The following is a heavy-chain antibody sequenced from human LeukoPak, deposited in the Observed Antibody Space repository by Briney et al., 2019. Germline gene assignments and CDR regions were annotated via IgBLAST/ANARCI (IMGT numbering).Heavy chain of an antibody. CDR1: VDSLSSNSAA. CDR2: TYYRSQWYN. CDR3: ARELRGFDH. V-gene: IGHV6-1*01. J-gene: IGHJ4*02. D-gene: IGHD3-16*01. Sequence: SQTLALTCAISVDSLSSNSAAWKCIMQSLSRRLEWLGRTYYRSQWYNEYGVSVKSRLTISTDTSKNQFSLQLNSVTPEDTAAYYCARELRGFDHWGQGTLVTVSS.